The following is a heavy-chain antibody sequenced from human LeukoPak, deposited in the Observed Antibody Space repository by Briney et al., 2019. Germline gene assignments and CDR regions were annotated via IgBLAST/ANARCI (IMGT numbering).Heavy chain of an antibody. Sequence: ASVKVSCKASGYTFTSYAMHWVRQAPGQRLEWMGWINAGNGNTKYSQKFQGRVTITRDTSASTAYMELSSLRSEDTAVYYCARGSGIGYCSGGSCYRMYNWFDPWGQGTLVTVSS. CDR3: ARGSGIGYCSGGSCYRMYNWFDP. D-gene: IGHD2-15*01. CDR1: GYTFTSYA. V-gene: IGHV1-3*01. CDR2: INAGNGNT. J-gene: IGHJ5*02.